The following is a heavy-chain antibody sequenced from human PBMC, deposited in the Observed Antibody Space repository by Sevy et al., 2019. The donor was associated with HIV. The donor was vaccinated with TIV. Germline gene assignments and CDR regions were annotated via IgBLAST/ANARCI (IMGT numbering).Heavy chain of an antibody. V-gene: IGHV3-7*01. Sequence: GGSLRLSCAASGFTFSVYWMNWVRQAPGKGLEWVANIKGDGSDKHSVDSVEGRFTISRDNGKNLLYLQMNSLRVEDTAVYYCAHETIGRFDSWGQGTLVTVSS. J-gene: IGHJ4*02. D-gene: IGHD3-16*01. CDR1: GFTFSVYW. CDR2: IKGDGSDK. CDR3: AHETIGRFDS.